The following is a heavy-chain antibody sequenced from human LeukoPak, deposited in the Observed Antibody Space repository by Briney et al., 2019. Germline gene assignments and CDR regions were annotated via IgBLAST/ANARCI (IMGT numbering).Heavy chain of an antibody. CDR3: ARDRALYDRSGYYYTEDDY. Sequence: GGSLRLSCAASGFTFSNYWMSWVRQAPGKGLEWVASIKQDGSEKYYVDSVKGRFTISRDNAENSLYLQMNSLRAEDTAVYYCARDRALYDRSGYYYTEDDYWGQGTLVTVSS. V-gene: IGHV3-7*01. CDR1: GFTFSNYW. J-gene: IGHJ4*02. D-gene: IGHD3-22*01. CDR2: IKQDGSEK.